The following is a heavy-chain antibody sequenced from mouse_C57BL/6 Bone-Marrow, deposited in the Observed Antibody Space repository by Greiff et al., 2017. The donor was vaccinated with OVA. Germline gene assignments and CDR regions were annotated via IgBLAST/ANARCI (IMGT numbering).Heavy chain of an antibody. CDR3: ARGRYYGTFDY. Sequence: QVQLQQPGAELVKPGASVKLSCKASGYTFTSYWMHWVKQRPGQGLEWIGMIHPNSGSTNYNEKFKSKATMTVDKSSSTAYMQLSSLTSEDSAVYYCARGRYYGTFDYWGQGTTLTVSS. CDR2: IHPNSGST. J-gene: IGHJ2*01. V-gene: IGHV1-64*01. CDR1: GYTFTSYW. D-gene: IGHD1-1*01.